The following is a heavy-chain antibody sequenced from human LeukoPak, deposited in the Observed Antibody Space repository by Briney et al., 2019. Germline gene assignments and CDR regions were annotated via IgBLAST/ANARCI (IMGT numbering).Heavy chain of an antibody. CDR3: AREITIFGVYDAFDI. CDR1: GCTFTSYG. D-gene: IGHD3-3*01. Sequence: ASVKVSCKASGCTFTSYGISWVRQAPGQGLEWMGWISAYNGNTNYAQKLQGRVTMTTDTSTSTAYMELRSLRSDDTAVYYCAREITIFGVYDAFDIWGQGTMVTVSS. CDR2: ISAYNGNT. V-gene: IGHV1-18*01. J-gene: IGHJ3*02.